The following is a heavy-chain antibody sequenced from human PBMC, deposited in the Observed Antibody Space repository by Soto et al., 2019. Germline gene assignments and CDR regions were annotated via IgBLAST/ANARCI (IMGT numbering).Heavy chain of an antibody. J-gene: IGHJ6*03. D-gene: IGHD2-15*01. CDR2: INTANGDT. Sequence: ASVKVSCKTSGYTFTNHFMHWVRQAPGQRPEWMGCINTANGDTKYSQKFQGRLTFGRDTSASSAYMELSSLRSEDTAVYYCARAARASNYYYYYYMDVWGKGTTVTVSS. CDR3: ARAARASNYYYYYYMDV. V-gene: IGHV1-3*04. CDR1: GYTFTNHF.